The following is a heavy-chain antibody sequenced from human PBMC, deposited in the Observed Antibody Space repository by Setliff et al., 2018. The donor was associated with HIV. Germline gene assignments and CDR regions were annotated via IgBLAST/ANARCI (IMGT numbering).Heavy chain of an antibody. CDR1: GATFANFA. CDR2: IVPSDAIT. Sequence: ASVKVSCKAPGATFANFALNWVRQAPGQGPEWMGGIVPSDAITKYAPKFQGRLTITADKSTNTVYMELSSLRSDDTAVYFCARDQGAFFECFDYWGQGSLVTVSS. CDR3: ARDQGAFFECFDY. V-gene: IGHV1-69*10. D-gene: IGHD3-16*01. J-gene: IGHJ4*02.